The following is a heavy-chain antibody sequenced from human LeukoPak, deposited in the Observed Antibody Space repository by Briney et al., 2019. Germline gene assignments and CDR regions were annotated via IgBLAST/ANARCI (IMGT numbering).Heavy chain of an antibody. Sequence: SETLSLTCTVSGGSISSYYWNWIRQPPGKGLEWIGYIYYSGSTNYNPSLKSRVTISVDTSKNQFSLKLSSVTAADTAVYYCAREVYSSSWYVMDVWGKGTTVTVSS. V-gene: IGHV4-59*01. CDR2: IYYSGST. CDR3: AREVYSSSWYVMDV. J-gene: IGHJ6*04. D-gene: IGHD6-13*01. CDR1: GGSISSYY.